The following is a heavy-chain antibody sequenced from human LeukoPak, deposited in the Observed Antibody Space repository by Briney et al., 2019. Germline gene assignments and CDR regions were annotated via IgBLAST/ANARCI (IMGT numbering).Heavy chain of an antibody. CDR3: ARAYGSGSYEDVDY. J-gene: IGHJ4*02. CDR2: ISYDGSNK. V-gene: IGHV3-30-3*01. CDR1: GFTFSSYA. Sequence: SGGSLRLSCAASGFTFSSYAMHWVRQAPGKGLEWVAVISYDGSNKYYADSVKGRFTISRDNSKNTLYLQMNSLRAEDTAVYYCARAYGSGSYEDVDYWGQGTLVTVSS. D-gene: IGHD3-10*01.